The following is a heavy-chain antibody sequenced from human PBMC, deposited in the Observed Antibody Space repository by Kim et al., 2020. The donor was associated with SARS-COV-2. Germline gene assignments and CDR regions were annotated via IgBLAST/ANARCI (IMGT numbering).Heavy chain of an antibody. CDR2: IIPIFGTA. CDR1: GGTFSSYA. CDR3: AAAGPPDDFWSGYSKYYYYGMDV. Sequence: SVKVSCKASGGTFSSYAISWVRQAPGQGLEWMGGIIPIFGTANYAQKFQGRVTITADESTSTAYMELSSLRSEDTAVYYCAAAGPPDDFWSGYSKYYYYGMDVWGQGTTVTVSS. D-gene: IGHD3-3*01. V-gene: IGHV1-69*13. J-gene: IGHJ6*02.